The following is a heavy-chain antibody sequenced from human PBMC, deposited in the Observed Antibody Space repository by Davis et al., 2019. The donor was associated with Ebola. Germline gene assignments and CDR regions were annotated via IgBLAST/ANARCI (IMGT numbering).Heavy chain of an antibody. V-gene: IGHV3-72*01. CDR2: TRNRANSYTT. J-gene: IGHJ4*02. CDR1: GFTLSDHY. D-gene: IGHD2-2*01. CDR3: ARSCSSTNCYPDY. Sequence: GESLKISCAASGFTLSDHYMDWVRQAPGKGLQWVGRTRNRANSYTTEYAASVKGRFTISRDDSKNSLYLQMNSLRTEDTALYYCARSCSSTNCYPDYWGQGTLVIVSS.